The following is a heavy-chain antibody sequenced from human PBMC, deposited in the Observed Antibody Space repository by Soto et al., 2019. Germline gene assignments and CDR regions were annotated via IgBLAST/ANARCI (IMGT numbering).Heavy chain of an antibody. CDR1: GFTFDDYA. Sequence: DVQLVESGGGLVQPGRSLRLSCAASGFTFDDYAMHWVRQAPGKGLEWVSGISWNSDNIGYADSVKGRFTISRDNAKNSLYLQMNSLRAEDTALYYCAKDREPGYCSSTSCYVGAFDIWGQGTMVTVSS. CDR2: ISWNSDNI. V-gene: IGHV3-9*01. D-gene: IGHD2-2*01. J-gene: IGHJ3*02. CDR3: AKDREPGYCSSTSCYVGAFDI.